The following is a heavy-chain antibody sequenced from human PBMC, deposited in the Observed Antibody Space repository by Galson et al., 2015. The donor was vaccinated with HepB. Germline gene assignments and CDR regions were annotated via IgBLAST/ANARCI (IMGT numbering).Heavy chain of an antibody. Sequence: SLRLSCAASGFTFNTFAMSWVRQAPGRGLEWVSAISGNGGSTYYRDAVKGRFTISRDNSKNTLYLEMDSLRAEDTAVYYCAISKWGYPGYFDYWGQGTLVTVP. V-gene: IGHV3-23*01. D-gene: IGHD7-27*01. J-gene: IGHJ4*02. CDR1: GFTFNTFA. CDR2: ISGNGGST. CDR3: AISKWGYPGYFDY.